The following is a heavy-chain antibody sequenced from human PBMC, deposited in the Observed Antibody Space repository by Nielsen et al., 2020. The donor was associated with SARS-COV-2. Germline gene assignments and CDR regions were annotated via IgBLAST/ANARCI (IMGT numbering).Heavy chain of an antibody. V-gene: IGHV3-21*01. D-gene: IGHD6-25*01. J-gene: IGHJ2*01. CDR2: ITMRGAYM. Sequence: GESLKISCAASGFRFTSYTMNLVRQAPGQGLAWVASITMRGAYMYYADSARGRFTVSGDNAENSLYLQMNSLRDEDTAVYYCARDQDGGAATSNWYFDLWGRGTLVIVSS. CDR1: GFRFTSYT. CDR3: ARDQDGGAATSNWYFDL.